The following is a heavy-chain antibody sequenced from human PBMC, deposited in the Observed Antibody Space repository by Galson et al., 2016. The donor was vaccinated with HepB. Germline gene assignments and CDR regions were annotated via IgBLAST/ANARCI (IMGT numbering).Heavy chain of an antibody. J-gene: IGHJ4*02. CDR3: ARDDYFRLGY. Sequence: SLRLSCAASGFTFSFSAYGMHWVRQAPGKGLEYVSAISGDGLTTYYADSVKGRFTISRDNAKNSLYLEMNSLRDEDTAVYYCARDDYFRLGYWGQGTLVTVSS. V-gene: IGHV3-64*04. D-gene: IGHD3-16*01. CDR1: GFTFSFSAYG. CDR2: ISGDGLTT.